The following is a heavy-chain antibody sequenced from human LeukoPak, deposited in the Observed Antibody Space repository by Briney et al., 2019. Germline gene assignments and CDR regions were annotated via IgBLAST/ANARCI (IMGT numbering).Heavy chain of an antibody. D-gene: IGHD5-18*01. Sequence: PSETLSLTCAVYGGSFSGYYWSRIRQPPGKGLEWIGEINHSGSTNYNPSLKSRVTISVDTSKNQFSLKLSSVTAADTAVYYCATPGGYGSNWFDPWGQGTLVTVSS. V-gene: IGHV4-34*01. CDR3: ATPGGYGSNWFDP. CDR2: INHSGST. J-gene: IGHJ5*02. CDR1: GGSFSGYY.